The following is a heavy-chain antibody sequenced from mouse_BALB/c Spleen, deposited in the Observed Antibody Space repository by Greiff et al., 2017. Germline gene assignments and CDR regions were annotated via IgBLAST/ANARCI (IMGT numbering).Heavy chain of an antibody. V-gene: IGHV5-12-1*01. J-gene: IGHJ4*01. CDR1: GFAFSSYD. Sequence: EVQVVESGGGLVKPGGSLKLSCAASGFAFSSYDMSWVRQTPEKRLEWVAYISSGGGSTYYPDTVKGRFTISRDNAKNTLYLQMSSLKSEDTAMYSCARHEDGPRYAMDYWGQGTSVTVSS. CDR2: ISSGGGST. CDR3: ARHEDGPRYAMDY. D-gene: IGHD2-3*01.